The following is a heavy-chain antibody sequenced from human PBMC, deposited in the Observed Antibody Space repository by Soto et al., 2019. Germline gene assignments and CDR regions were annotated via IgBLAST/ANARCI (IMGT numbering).Heavy chain of an antibody. Sequence: EVQLLESGGGLVQPGGSLRLSCAASGFTFSSYAMSWVRQAPGKGLEWVSAISGSGGSTYYADSVKGRFTISRDNSKNTLYLQMNSLRAEDTAVYYCATHAGTLWFGELYDWFDPWGQGTLVTVSS. D-gene: IGHD3-10*01. CDR3: ATHAGTLWFGELYDWFDP. V-gene: IGHV3-23*01. CDR1: GFTFSSYA. CDR2: ISGSGGST. J-gene: IGHJ5*02.